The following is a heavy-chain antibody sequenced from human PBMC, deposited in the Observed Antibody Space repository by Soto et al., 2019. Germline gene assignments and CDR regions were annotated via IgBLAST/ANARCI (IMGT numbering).Heavy chain of an antibody. Sequence: QLQLQESGPGLVKPSETLSLTCTVSGGSISSSSYYWGWIRQPPGKGLEWLGSIHYSGSTYYNPSLKSRITISVDTSRTQCYLKLSCVTAADTAVYYCVRQQQWLVQPCFDYSGQGTLVTVS. CDR2: IHYSGST. CDR3: VRQQQWLVQPCFDY. J-gene: IGHJ4*02. D-gene: IGHD6-19*01. V-gene: IGHV4-39*01. CDR1: GGSISSSSYY.